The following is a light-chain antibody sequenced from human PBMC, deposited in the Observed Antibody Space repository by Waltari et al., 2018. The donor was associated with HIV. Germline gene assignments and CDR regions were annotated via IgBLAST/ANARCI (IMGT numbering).Light chain of an antibody. CDR2: GSS. CDR3: QQTFAMPLS. Sequence: DVQLTQSPSFLSASVCDSVTITCPTSVFVNLYLNWYQQRPGEAPKLLIYGSSILQSGVPSRFSGRGSGTNFVLTISGLRPEDSATYYCQQTFAMPLSFGAGTKVEI. V-gene: IGKV1-39*01. J-gene: IGKJ4*01. CDR1: VFVNLY.